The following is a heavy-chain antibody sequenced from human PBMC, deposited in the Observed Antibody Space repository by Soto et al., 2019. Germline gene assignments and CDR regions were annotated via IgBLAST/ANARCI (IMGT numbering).Heavy chain of an antibody. Sequence: SETLSLTCTVSGGSVSSGSYYWSWIRQSPGKGLEWIGYIYYSGSTNSNPSLKSRVTISLDTSKNQFSLKLSSVTAADTAVYYCPRGGDYYGMDVWGQGTTVTVSS. CDR1: GGSVSSGSYY. J-gene: IGHJ6*02. CDR2: IYYSGST. CDR3: PRGGDYYGMDV. V-gene: IGHV4-61*01. D-gene: IGHD3-16*01.